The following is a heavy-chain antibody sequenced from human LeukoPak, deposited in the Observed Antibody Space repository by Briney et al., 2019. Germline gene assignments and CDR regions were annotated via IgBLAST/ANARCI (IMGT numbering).Heavy chain of an antibody. J-gene: IGHJ6*03. CDR3: ARVPTQRYYYYYMDV. CDR2: ISSSSSYI. D-gene: IGHD3-10*01. Sequence: GGSLRLSCAASGFTFSSYSMNWVRQAPGKGLEWVSSISSSSSYIYYADSVKGRFTISRDNAKNSLYLQMNSLRAEDTAVYYCARVPTQRYYYYYMDVWDKGTTVTVSS. CDR1: GFTFSSYS. V-gene: IGHV3-21*01.